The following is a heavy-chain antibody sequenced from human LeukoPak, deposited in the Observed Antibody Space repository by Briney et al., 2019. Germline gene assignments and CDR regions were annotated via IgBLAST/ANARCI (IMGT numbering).Heavy chain of an antibody. CDR2: IKSKTDGGTT. J-gene: IGHJ6*02. CDR3: TTDTAYYYYYYGMDV. Sequence: TGGSLRLSCAASGFTFSNAWMSWVRQAPGKGLEWVGRIKSKTDGGTTDYAAPVKGRFTISRDDSKNTLYLQMNSLKTEGTAVYCFTTDTAYYYYYYGMDVWGQGTTVTVSS. V-gene: IGHV3-15*01. CDR1: GFTFSNAW. D-gene: IGHD4-17*01.